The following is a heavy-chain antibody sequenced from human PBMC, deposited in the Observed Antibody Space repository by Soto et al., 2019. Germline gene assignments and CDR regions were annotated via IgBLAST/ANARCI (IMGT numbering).Heavy chain of an antibody. CDR3: ARALIVVVIASPFDY. Sequence: ASVKVSCKASGYTFTSYAMHWVRQAPGQRLEWMGWINAGNGNTKYSQKFQGRVTITRDTSASTAYMELSSLRSEDTAVYCCARALIVVVIASPFDYWGQGTLVTVSS. V-gene: IGHV1-3*01. J-gene: IGHJ4*02. CDR1: GYTFTSYA. D-gene: IGHD2-21*01. CDR2: INAGNGNT.